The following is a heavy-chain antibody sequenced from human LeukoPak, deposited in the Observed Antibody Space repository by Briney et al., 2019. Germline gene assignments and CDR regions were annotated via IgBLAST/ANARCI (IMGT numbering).Heavy chain of an antibody. Sequence: GGSLRLSCAASGFTFSVYSMNWVRQAPGKGLEWVANIKQDGSEKYYVDSVKGRFTISRDNAKNSLYLQMNSLRAEDTAVYYCARGKSASWYNWNYYYYMDVWGKGTTVTISS. CDR1: GFTFSVYS. J-gene: IGHJ6*03. CDR3: ARGKSASWYNWNYYYYMDV. CDR2: IKQDGSEK. V-gene: IGHV3-7*01. D-gene: IGHD1-1*01.